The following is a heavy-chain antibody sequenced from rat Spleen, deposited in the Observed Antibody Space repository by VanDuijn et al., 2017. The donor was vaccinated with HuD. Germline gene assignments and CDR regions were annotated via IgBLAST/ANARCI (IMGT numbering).Heavy chain of an antibody. CDR3: ARRGTTYYFDY. V-gene: IGHV5-29*01. CDR1: GFTFSDYY. CDR2: ISYDCINT. J-gene: IGHJ2*01. Sequence: EVQLVESDGGLVQPGRSLKLSCSASGFTFSDYYMAWVRQAPTQGLEWVATISYDCINTYYRYSVKVRFTISRDNAKSTLYLQMDSLRSEDTATYYCARRGTTYYFDYWGQGVMVTVSS. D-gene: IGHD1-5*01.